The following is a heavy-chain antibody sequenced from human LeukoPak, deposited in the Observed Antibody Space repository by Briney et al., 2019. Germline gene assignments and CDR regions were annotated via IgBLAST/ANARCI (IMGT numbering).Heavy chain of an antibody. V-gene: IGHV3-48*02. J-gene: IGHJ4*02. CDR1: GFTFSNYN. D-gene: IGHD2-15*01. Sequence: PGGSLRLSCAASGFTFSNYNMNWVRQAPGKGLEWISYISISSSTIYYADSVKGRFTISRDNAKNSLYVQMKSLRDEDTAVYYCARWYRSGARCYFDYWGQGTLVTVSS. CDR3: ARWYRSGARCYFDY. CDR2: ISISSSTI.